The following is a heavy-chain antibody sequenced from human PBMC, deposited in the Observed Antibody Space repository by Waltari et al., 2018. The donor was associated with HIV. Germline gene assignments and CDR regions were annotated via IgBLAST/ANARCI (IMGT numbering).Heavy chain of an antibody. Sequence: QVPLVQSGAEVKKPGASVKVSCKTSGYTFTNYYVHWVRQAPGQGLEWMGKINPSGGGTTYAQKFQGRVTMTRDTSTSTVYMELGSLKSEDTAVFYCARDSDFVTYFGAFDFWSQGTMVTVSS. CDR3: ARDSDFVTYFGAFDF. CDR1: GYTFTNYY. J-gene: IGHJ3*01. CDR2: INPSGGGT. D-gene: IGHD3-3*01. V-gene: IGHV1-46*01.